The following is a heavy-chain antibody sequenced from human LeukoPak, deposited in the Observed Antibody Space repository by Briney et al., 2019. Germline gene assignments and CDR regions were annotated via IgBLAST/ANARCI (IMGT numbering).Heavy chain of an antibody. Sequence: NPGGSLGLSCAASGFTFSSYSMNWVRQAPGKGLEWVSSISSSSSYIYYADSVKGRFTISRDNAKNSLYLQMNSLRAEDTAVYYCARDPVWSGYFDYWGQGTLVTVSS. CDR2: ISSSSSYI. V-gene: IGHV3-21*01. CDR3: ARDPVWSGYFDY. J-gene: IGHJ4*02. CDR1: GFTFSSYS. D-gene: IGHD3-3*01.